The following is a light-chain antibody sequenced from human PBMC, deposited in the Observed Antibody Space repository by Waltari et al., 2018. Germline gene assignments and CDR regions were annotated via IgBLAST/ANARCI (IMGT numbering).Light chain of an antibody. Sequence: DIQMTQSPSTLSASVGDRVTITCRASQNIVTWLTWYQQKPGKAPKVLIYKASNLKSGVPSRFSVSGSGTEFTLTINSLQPDDFATYYCQQYNTYWTFGQGTKVEIK. CDR2: KAS. CDR1: QNIVTW. J-gene: IGKJ1*01. V-gene: IGKV1-5*03. CDR3: QQYNTYWT.